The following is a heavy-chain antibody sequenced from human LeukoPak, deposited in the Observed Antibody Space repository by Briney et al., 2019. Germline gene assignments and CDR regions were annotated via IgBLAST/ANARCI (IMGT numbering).Heavy chain of an antibody. Sequence: PGGALMLSCAAPGFPLSSYSMNWVRRAPGKGLEWVSYISSSSSNIYYASSVKGRFTISRNNAKNSLYLHMNSLKDEDTAVYYCARGALDFDYWGQGTLVTVSS. CDR1: GFPLSSYS. CDR3: ARGALDFDY. J-gene: IGHJ4*02. CDR2: ISSSSSNI. V-gene: IGHV3-48*02.